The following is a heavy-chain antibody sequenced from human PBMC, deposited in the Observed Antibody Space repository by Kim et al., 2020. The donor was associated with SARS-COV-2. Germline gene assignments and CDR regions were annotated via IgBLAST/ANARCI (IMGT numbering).Heavy chain of an antibody. CDR2: IKQDGSEK. CDR3: AREGYSSSWYGSWVDY. J-gene: IGHJ4*02. V-gene: IGHV3-7*01. Sequence: GGSLRLSCAASGFTFSSYWMSWVRQAPGKGLEWVANIKQDGSEKYYVDSVKGRFTISRDNAKNSLYLQMNSLRAEDTAVYYCAREGYSSSWYGSWVDYWGQGTLVTVSS. CDR1: GFTFSSYW. D-gene: IGHD6-13*01.